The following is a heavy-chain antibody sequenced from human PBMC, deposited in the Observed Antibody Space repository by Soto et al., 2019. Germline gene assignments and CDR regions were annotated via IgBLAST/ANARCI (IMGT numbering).Heavy chain of an antibody. CDR1: GFTFRNFA. V-gene: IGHV3-23*01. CDR3: AAPNLY. Sequence: GGSLRLSCAASGFTFRNFAMTWVRQAPGKGLEWVSGITGSSGSTYYADSVKGRFTISRDNSKNTLYLQMNSLRAEDTAVYYCAAPNLYWGQGTLVTVSS. CDR2: ITGSSGST. J-gene: IGHJ4*02.